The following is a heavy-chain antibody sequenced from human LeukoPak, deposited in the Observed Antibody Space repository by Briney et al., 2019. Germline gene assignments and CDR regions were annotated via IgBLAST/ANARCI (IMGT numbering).Heavy chain of an antibody. V-gene: IGHV3-30-3*01. Sequence: GGSLRLSCAGSGFTFKNYALHWLRQAPGKGLEWVAAISYERSNKDYADSVKGRFTISRDNSHNTVFLQMNSLRTEGTAVYFCARGKGIRYLEWLLSYHWGQGTLVTVSS. J-gene: IGHJ5*02. CDR1: GFTFKNYA. CDR2: ISYERSNK. D-gene: IGHD3-3*01. CDR3: ARGKGIRYLEWLLSYH.